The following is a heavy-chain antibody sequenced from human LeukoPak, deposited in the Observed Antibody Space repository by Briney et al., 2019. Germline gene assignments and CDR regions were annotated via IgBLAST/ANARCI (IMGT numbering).Heavy chain of an antibody. CDR1: GFTFDDYG. CDR2: ISWNGGST. J-gene: IGHJ4*02. V-gene: IGHV3-20*04. Sequence: GESLRLSCAASGFTFDDYGMSWVRQAPGKGLEWVSGISWNGGSTSYADSVKGRFTISRDNAKNSLYLQMNSLRAEDTALYYCARGLSIAVAGTVDYWGQGTLVTVSS. CDR3: ARGLSIAVAGTVDY. D-gene: IGHD6-19*01.